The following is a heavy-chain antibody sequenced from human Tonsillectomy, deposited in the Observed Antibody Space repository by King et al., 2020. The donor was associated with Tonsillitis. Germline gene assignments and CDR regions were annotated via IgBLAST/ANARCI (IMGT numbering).Heavy chain of an antibody. D-gene: IGHD4-17*01. CDR1: GFTFSYYN. CDR3: ARDSYGDLKRVSGFDY. J-gene: IGHJ4*02. V-gene: IGHV3-21*01. CDR2: ITSSNNYI. Sequence: VQLVESGGGLVKPGGSLRLSCAASGFTFSYYNMNWVRQAPGKGLEWVSSITSSNNYIYYAASVKGRFTISRDNAKNSLYLQMNSLGAEDTAVYYCARDSYGDLKRVSGFDYWGQGTLVTVSS.